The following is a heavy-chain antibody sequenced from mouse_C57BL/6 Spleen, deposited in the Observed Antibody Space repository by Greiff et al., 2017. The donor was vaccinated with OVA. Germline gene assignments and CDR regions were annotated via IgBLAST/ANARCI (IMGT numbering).Heavy chain of an antibody. CDR1: GYTFTSYW. Sequence: EVQLQQSGTVLARPGASVKMSCKTSGYTFTSYWMHWVKQRPGQGLEWIGAIYPGNSDTSYNQKFKGKAKLTAVTSASTAYMELNSLTNEDSAVYYCTREGDDGYPYWYFDVWGTGTTVTVSS. CDR2: IYPGNSDT. CDR3: TREGDDGYPYWYFDV. J-gene: IGHJ1*03. V-gene: IGHV1-5*01. D-gene: IGHD2-3*01.